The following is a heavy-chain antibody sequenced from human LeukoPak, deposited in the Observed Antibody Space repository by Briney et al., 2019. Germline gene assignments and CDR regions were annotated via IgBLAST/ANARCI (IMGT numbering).Heavy chain of an antibody. Sequence: NSSETLSLTCTVSGGSISSYYWSWIRQPPGKGLEWIGYIYYSGSTNYNPSLKSRVTISVDTSKNQFSLKLSSVTAADTAVYYCARDLVIPRDYYDSSGYKRVYYYYGMDVWGQGTTVTVSS. CDR2: IYYSGST. CDR3: ARDLVIPRDYYDSSGYKRVYYYYGMDV. V-gene: IGHV4-59*01. D-gene: IGHD3-22*01. CDR1: GGSISSYY. J-gene: IGHJ6*02.